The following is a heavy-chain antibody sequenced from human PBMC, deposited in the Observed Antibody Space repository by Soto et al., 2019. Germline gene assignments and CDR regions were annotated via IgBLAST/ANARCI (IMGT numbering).Heavy chain of an antibody. CDR1: GYTLTELS. J-gene: IGHJ3*02. Sequence: ASVKVSCKVSGYTLTELSMHWVRQAPGKGLEWMGGFDPEDGETIYAQKFQGRVTMTEDTSTDTAYMELSSLRSGDTAVYYCATRVGATTHGAFDIWGQGTMVTVSS. CDR3: ATRVGATTHGAFDI. V-gene: IGHV1-24*01. D-gene: IGHD1-26*01. CDR2: FDPEDGET.